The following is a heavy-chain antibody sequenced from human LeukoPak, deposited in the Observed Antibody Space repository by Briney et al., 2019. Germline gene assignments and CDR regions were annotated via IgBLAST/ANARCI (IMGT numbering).Heavy chain of an antibody. V-gene: IGHV3-23*01. CDR2: ISGSGTGT. CDR3: AEEGGTGTRFDY. J-gene: IGHJ4*02. D-gene: IGHD1-7*01. Sequence: GGSLRLSXAASGFTFSSSAMSWVRQAPGKGLYWVSAISGSGTGTYYADSVKGRFTISRDNSKNTLYLQMNSLRAEDTAVYYCAEEGGTGTRFDYWGQGTLVTVSS. CDR1: GFTFSSSA.